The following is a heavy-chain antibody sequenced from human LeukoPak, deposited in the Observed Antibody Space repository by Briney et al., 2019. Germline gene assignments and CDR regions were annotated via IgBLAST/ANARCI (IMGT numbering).Heavy chain of an antibody. Sequence: QPGGSLRLSCAASGFTFSSYWMHWVRQAPGKGLVWVSRINSDGSSTSYADSVKGRFTISRDNAKNTLYLQMNSLRAEDTAVYYCARGHGSWYWGATRYYFDYWGQGTLVTVSS. CDR3: ARGHGSWYWGATRYYFDY. J-gene: IGHJ4*02. CDR2: INSDGSST. V-gene: IGHV3-74*01. CDR1: GFTFSSYW. D-gene: IGHD6-13*01.